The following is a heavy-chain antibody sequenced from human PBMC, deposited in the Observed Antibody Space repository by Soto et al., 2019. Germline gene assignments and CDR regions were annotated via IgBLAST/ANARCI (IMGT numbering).Heavy chain of an antibody. V-gene: IGHV3-23*01. D-gene: IGHD2-8*01. CDR2: ISGSGGHT. J-gene: IGHJ5*02. CDR1: GFSFFSYA. Sequence: PGGPLRLCCTVSGFSFFSYAMSWVRQAPGKGLEWVSTISGSGGHTYYADSVKGRFVVSRDNDKNTVYLHMSSLTGEDTAVYFCAKIEMGWFAHWGQGTQVTVSS. CDR3: AKIEMGWFAH.